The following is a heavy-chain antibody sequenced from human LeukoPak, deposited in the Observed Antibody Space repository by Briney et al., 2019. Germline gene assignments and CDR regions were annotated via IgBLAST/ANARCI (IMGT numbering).Heavy chain of an antibody. CDR3: ARGHTAVTRHFDF. CDR2: ISSSNSDI. J-gene: IGHJ4*02. CDR1: GFTFSSYE. Sequence: GGSLRLSCAASGFTFSSYEVNWVRQAPGKGLEGVSYISSSNSDIYYADSVKGRFTISRDNAKNLLYLDMNSLRAEDTAVYYCARGHTAVTRHFDFWGQGTLVTVSS. V-gene: IGHV3-48*03. D-gene: IGHD4-17*01.